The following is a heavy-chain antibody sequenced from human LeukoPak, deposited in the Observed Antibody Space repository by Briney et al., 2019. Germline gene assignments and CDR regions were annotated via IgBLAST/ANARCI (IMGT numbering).Heavy chain of an antibody. Sequence: PSETLSLTCTVSGGSISDYSWSWIRQPPGKGLEWIGNIYYSGSANHNPSLKSRVTISRDTSKNQFSLKLTSVTAADTAVYYCAKDSSTWGNLAGHFDSWGQGTLVTVSS. J-gene: IGHJ4*02. CDR1: GGSISDYS. D-gene: IGHD6-13*01. CDR3: AKDSSTWGNLAGHFDS. V-gene: IGHV4-59*12. CDR2: IYYSGSA.